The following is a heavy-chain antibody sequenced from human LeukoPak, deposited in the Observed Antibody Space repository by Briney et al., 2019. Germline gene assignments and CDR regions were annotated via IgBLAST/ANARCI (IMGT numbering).Heavy chain of an antibody. Sequence: SETLSPTCTVSGGSISSYYWSWIRQPPGKGLEWIGYIYYSGSTNYNPSLKSRVTISVDTSKNQFSLKLSSVTAADTAVYYCARGIYDSSGYYYVGLVFFDYWGQGTLVTVSS. D-gene: IGHD3-22*01. V-gene: IGHV4-59*01. CDR3: ARGIYDSSGYYYVGLVFFDY. J-gene: IGHJ4*02. CDR1: GGSISSYY. CDR2: IYYSGST.